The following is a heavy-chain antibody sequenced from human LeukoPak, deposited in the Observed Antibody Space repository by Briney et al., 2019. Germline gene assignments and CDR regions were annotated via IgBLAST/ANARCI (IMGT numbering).Heavy chain of an antibody. D-gene: IGHD6-19*01. J-gene: IGHJ3*02. CDR1: GYSISSGYY. CDR2: IYHSGST. V-gene: IGHV4-38-2*02. Sequence: SETLSLTCTVSGYSISSGYYWGWIRQPPGKGLEWIGSIYHSGSTYYNPSLKSRVTISVDTSRNQFSLRLNSVTAADTAVYYCARERIAVAGTLAFDIWGQGTMVTVSS. CDR3: ARERIAVAGTLAFDI.